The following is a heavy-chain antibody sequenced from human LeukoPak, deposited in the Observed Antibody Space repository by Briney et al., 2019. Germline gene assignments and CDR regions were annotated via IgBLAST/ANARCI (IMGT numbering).Heavy chain of an antibody. CDR1: GFTFSDYY. J-gene: IGHJ6*02. Sequence: GGSLRLSCAASGFTFSDYYMSWIRQAPGKGLEWVSYISSSGSAIYYADSVKGRFTISRGNAKNSLSLQMNSLRAEDTAVYYCARDHGSGINYYYGMDVWGQGTTVTVSS. CDR2: ISSSGSAI. V-gene: IGHV3-11*01. CDR3: ARDHGSGINYYYGMDV. D-gene: IGHD3-10*01.